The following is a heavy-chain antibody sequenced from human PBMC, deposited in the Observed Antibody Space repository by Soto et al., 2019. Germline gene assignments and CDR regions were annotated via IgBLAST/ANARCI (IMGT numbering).Heavy chain of an antibody. CDR1: VGSISSGGYS. V-gene: IGHV4-30-2*01. J-gene: IGHJ4*02. Sequence: QLQLQESGSGLVKPSQTLSLTCAVSVGSISSGGYSCSWILQPPGKGLEWIGYIYHSGSTYYNPSLKSRVTIAVDRYKNQFSLKLSSVTAADTAAYYCARGMTTVTALDYWGQGTLVTVSS. CDR2: IYHSGST. D-gene: IGHD4-4*01. CDR3: ARGMTTVTALDY.